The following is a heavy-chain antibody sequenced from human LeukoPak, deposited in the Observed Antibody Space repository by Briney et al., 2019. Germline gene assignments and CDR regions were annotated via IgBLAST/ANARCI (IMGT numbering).Heavy chain of an antibody. CDR1: GDSISSISAA. V-gene: IGHV6-1*01. J-gene: IGHJ6*02. D-gene: IGHD2-2*01. CDR3: ARVGRYCSSTNCYDYDYFGMDV. CDR2: TYYRSKWYN. Sequence: PSQTLSLTCAISGDSISSISAAWNWIRQSPSRGLEWLGRTYYRSKWYNDFAVSVKSRVTINPYTSNNQLSMQLNSVTTEDTAIYYCARVGRYCSSTNCYDYDYFGMDVWGQGTTVTVSS.